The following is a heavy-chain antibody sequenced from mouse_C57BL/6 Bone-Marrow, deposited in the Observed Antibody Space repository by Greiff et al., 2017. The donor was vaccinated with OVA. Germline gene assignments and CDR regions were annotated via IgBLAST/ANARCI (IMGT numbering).Heavy chain of an antibody. J-gene: IGHJ2*01. D-gene: IGHD2-3*01. CDR3: ARRPYDYVDY. CDR1: GFTFSSYG. CDR2: LSSGGSST. V-gene: IGHV5-6*02. Sequence: EVTLMESGGDLVKPGGSLKLSCAASGFTFSSYGMSWVRQTPDKRLEWVATLSSGGSSTYYPDSVKGRFTISRDNAKNTLYLQMSSLKSEDTAMDYCARRPYDYVDYWGQGTTLTVAS.